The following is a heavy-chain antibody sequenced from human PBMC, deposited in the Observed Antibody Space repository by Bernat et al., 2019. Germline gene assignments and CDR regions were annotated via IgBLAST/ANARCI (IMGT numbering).Heavy chain of an antibody. D-gene: IGHD3-16*01. J-gene: IGHJ5*02. Sequence: QVQLVESGGGLVKPGGSLRLSCAASGFTFSDYYMSWIRQAPGKGLEWVSYISSSSSYTNYADSVKGRFTISRDNSKNTLYLQMNSLRAEDTAVYYCAPRWGSQRGWFDPWGQGTLVTVSS. V-gene: IGHV3-11*05. CDR3: APRWGSQRGWFDP. CDR2: ISSSSSYT. CDR1: GFTFSDYY.